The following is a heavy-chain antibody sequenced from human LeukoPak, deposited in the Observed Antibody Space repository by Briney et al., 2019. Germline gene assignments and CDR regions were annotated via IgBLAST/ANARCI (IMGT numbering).Heavy chain of an antibody. J-gene: IGHJ4*02. CDR2: ISAYNGNT. Sequence: GASVKVSCKASGYTFTSYGISWVRQAPGQGLEWMGWISAYNGNTNYAQKFQGRVTMTRDTSISTAYMELSRLRSDDTAVYYCARFLSGYSSSWFPPGLALWGQGTLVTVSS. CDR1: GYTFTSYG. D-gene: IGHD6-13*01. CDR3: ARFLSGYSSSWFPPGLAL. V-gene: IGHV1-18*01.